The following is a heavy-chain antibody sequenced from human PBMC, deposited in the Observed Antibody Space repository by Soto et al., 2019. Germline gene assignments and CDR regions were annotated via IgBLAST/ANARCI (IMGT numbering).Heavy chain of an antibody. D-gene: IGHD3-22*01. Sequence: SVKVSCKASGGTFSSYAISWVRQAPGQGLEWMGGIIPIFGTANYAQKFQGRVTITADESTSTAYMELSSLRSEDTAVYYCARSTETYYYDSSGYYTSDYWGQGTLVTVSS. CDR3: ARSTETYYYDSSGYYTSDY. V-gene: IGHV1-69*13. CDR2: IIPIFGTA. J-gene: IGHJ4*02. CDR1: GGTFSSYA.